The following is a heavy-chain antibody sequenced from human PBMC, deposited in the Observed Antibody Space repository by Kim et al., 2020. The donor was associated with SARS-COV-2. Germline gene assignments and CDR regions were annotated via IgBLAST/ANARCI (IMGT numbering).Heavy chain of an antibody. Sequence: SETLSLTCTVSGGSISSYYWSWIRQPPGKGLEWIGYIYYSGSTNYNPSLKSRVTISVDTSKNQFSLKLSSVTAADTAVYYCARVKPGIAVAGNNWFDPWGQGTLVTVSS. CDR2: IYYSGST. V-gene: IGHV4-59*13. J-gene: IGHJ5*02. CDR3: ARVKPGIAVAGNNWFDP. D-gene: IGHD6-19*01. CDR1: GGSISSYY.